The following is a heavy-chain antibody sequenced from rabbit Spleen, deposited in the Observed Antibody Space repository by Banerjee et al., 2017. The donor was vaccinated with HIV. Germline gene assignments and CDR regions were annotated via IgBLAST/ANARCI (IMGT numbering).Heavy chain of an antibody. Sequence: QEQLEESGGGLVKPEGSLTLTCKASGVSLNDKDVMCWVRQAPGKGLEWIACIYISAGSTYYASWAKGRFTISETSSTTVTLQMTSLTAADTATYFCARDTGSSFSSYGMDLWGPGTLVTVS. CDR2: IYISAGST. J-gene: IGHJ6*01. CDR1: GVSLNDKDV. CDR3: ARDTGSSFSSYGMDL. D-gene: IGHD8-1*01. V-gene: IGHV1S45*01.